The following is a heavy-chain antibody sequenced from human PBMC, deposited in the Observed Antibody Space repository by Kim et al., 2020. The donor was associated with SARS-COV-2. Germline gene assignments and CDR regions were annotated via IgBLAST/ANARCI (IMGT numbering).Heavy chain of an antibody. Sequence: ASVKVSCKASGYTFTSYDINWVRQATGQGLEWMGWMNPNSGNTGYAQKFKGRVTMTRNTSISTAYMELSRLRSEDTAVYYCAKGVTTVTYNWFYPWGQGTLVTVSS. CDR2: MNPNSGNT. D-gene: IGHD4-4*01. CDR3: AKGVTTVTYNWFYP. V-gene: IGHV1-8*01. J-gene: IGHJ5*02. CDR1: GYTFTSYD.